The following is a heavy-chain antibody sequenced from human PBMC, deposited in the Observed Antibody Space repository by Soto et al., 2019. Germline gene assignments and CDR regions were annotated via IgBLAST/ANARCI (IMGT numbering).Heavy chain of an antibody. CDR1: GFTFSSYS. V-gene: IGHV3-21*01. Sequence: GALRLSCAASGFTFSSYSMNWVRQAPGKGLEWVSSISSSSSYIYYADSVKGRFTISRDNAKNSLYLQMNSLRAEDTAVYYCAREPGDTTYYFDYWGQGTLVTVSS. CDR3: AREPGDTTYYFDY. CDR2: ISSSSSYI. D-gene: IGHD4-17*01. J-gene: IGHJ4*02.